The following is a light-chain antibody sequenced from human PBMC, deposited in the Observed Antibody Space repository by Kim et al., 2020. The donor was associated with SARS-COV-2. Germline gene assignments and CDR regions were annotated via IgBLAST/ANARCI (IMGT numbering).Light chain of an antibody. CDR3: QQYNNWPPWT. Sequence: SPGERATLSCRASQSVSSNLAWYQQKPGQAPRPLIYGASTRATGIPARFSGSGSGTEFTLTISSLQSEDFAVYYGQQYNNWPPWTFGQGTTVEIK. CDR1: QSVSSN. V-gene: IGKV3-15*01. CDR2: GAS. J-gene: IGKJ1*01.